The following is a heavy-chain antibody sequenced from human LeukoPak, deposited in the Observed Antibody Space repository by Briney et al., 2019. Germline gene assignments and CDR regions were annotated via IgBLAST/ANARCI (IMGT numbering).Heavy chain of an antibody. CDR2: IVVGSGNT. D-gene: IGHD2-2*01. J-gene: IGHJ3*02. CDR1: GFTFTSSA. V-gene: IGHV1-58*02. CDR3: AAASYQSDDAFDI. Sequence: SVKVSCKASGFTFTSSAMQWVRQARGQRLEWIGWIVVGSGNTNYAQKFQERVTITRDMSTSTAYMELSSLRSEDAAVYYCAAASYQSDDAFDIWGKGTMVTVSS.